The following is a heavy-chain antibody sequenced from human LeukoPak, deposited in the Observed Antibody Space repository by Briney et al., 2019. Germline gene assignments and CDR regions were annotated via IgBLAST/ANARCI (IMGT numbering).Heavy chain of an antibody. CDR3: AKDRAYYASGSIIDY. D-gene: IGHD3-10*01. V-gene: IGHV3-23*01. J-gene: IGHJ4*02. CDR1: GFTFSNYA. Sequence: GGSLRLSCAASGFTFSNYAITWVRQAPGKGLEWISGISGSSGSTYYADSVKGRFTISRDNSKNTLYLQMNSLRAEDTAVYYRAKDRAYYASGSIIDYWGQGTLVTVSS. CDR2: ISGSSGST.